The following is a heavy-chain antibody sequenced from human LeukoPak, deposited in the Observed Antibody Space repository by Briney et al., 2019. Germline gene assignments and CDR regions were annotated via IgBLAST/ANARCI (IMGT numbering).Heavy chain of an antibody. CDR1: GYTFTSYG. CDR2: ISGYNGNT. Sequence: ASMKVSCKASGYTFTSYGVSWVRQAPGQGLEWMGWISGYNGNTHYAQKLQGRVTMTTDTSTSTAYMELGSLRSDDTAVYYCARGLRDLWSGYDYWGQGTLVTVSS. CDR3: ARGLRDLWSGYDY. D-gene: IGHD3-3*01. V-gene: IGHV1-18*01. J-gene: IGHJ4*02.